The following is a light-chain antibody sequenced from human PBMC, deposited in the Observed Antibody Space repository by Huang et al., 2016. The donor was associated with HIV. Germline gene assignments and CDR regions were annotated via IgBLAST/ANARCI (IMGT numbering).Light chain of an antibody. J-gene: IGKJ1*01. CDR1: QSVSSN. CDR3: QQYNNWPRT. V-gene: IGKV3-15*01. Sequence: ELVMTQSPATLSVSPGERATLSCRASQSVSSNLAWYQQKPGQAPRLLSYGASARATGIPARFSGSGSGTEFTLTISSLQSEDFAVYYCQQYNNWPRTFGQGTKVEIK. CDR2: GAS.